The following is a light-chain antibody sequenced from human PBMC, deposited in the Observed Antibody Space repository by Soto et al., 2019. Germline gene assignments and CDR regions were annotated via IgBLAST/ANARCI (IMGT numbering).Light chain of an antibody. CDR1: QNLLYSANNKDY. V-gene: IGKV4-1*01. CDR3: QQYYTTPLT. J-gene: IGKJ4*01. Sequence: DFVMTQSPDSLAVSLGERATINCKSSQNLLYSANNKDYLAWYQHKPGQPPKLLIYWASARESGVPDRFSGSGSGTDFTLTISSLQAEDVALYYCQQYYTTPLTFGGGTKVEIK. CDR2: WAS.